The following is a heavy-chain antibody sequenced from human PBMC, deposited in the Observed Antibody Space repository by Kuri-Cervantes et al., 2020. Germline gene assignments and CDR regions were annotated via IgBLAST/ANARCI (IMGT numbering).Heavy chain of an antibody. J-gene: IGHJ6*02. V-gene: IGHV1-69*04. D-gene: IGHD6-13*01. CDR1: GGTFSSYT. CDR3: ARDLQQLIHYYYGMDV. Sequence: SVNVSCKASGGTFSSYTISWVRQAPGQGLEWMGRIIPILGIANYAQKFQGRVTITADKSTSTAYMELSSLRSEDTAVYYCARDLQQLIHYYYGMDVWGQGTTVTVSS. CDR2: IIPILGIA.